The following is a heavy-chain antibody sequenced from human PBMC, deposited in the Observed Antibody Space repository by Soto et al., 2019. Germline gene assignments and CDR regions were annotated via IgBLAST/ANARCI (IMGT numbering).Heavy chain of an antibody. CDR3: ARASYGDFLNEHWYFDL. CDR2: MFHSGST. Sequence: QMQLQESGSGLVKPSQTLSLTCAVSGGSINTGGYFWSWIRQTPGKGLEWIGDMFHSGSTHYNPSLKSRVTISADKSKNQFSLKLTSVTAADTAVYYCARASYGDFLNEHWYFDLWGRGTLVNVSS. D-gene: IGHD4-17*01. V-gene: IGHV4-30-2*01. CDR1: GGSINTGGYF. J-gene: IGHJ2*01.